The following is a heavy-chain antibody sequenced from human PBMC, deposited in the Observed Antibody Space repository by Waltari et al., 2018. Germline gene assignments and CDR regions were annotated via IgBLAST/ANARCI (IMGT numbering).Heavy chain of an antibody. J-gene: IGHJ4*02. CDR3: ARVSKGIHFDY. V-gene: IGHV3-7*04. CDR2: IKEDGTEE. CDR1: GFPFVNYW. Sequence: EVQLVESGGGLVQPGGSLRLSCTASGFPFVNYWMSWVRQAPGKGLQWVAYIKEDGTEESYLDSLKGRFTISIDDAKNSLHLQMNSLRVEDTAIYYCARVSKGIHFDYWGQGTLVTVSS.